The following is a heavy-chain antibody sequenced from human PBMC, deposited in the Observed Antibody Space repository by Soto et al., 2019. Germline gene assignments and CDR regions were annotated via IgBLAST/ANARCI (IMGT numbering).Heavy chain of an antibody. V-gene: IGHV1-2*02. CDR2: INPNSGGT. CDR3: AKDLLPLNWGMLYYGMDV. CDR1: GYTFTGYY. J-gene: IGHJ6*02. Sequence: ASVKVSCKASGYTFTGYYMHWVRQAPGQGLEWMGWINPNSGGTNYAQKFQGRFTISRDNSKNTLYLQMNSLRAEDTAVYYCAKDLLPLNWGMLYYGMDVWGQGTTVTVSS. D-gene: IGHD7-27*01.